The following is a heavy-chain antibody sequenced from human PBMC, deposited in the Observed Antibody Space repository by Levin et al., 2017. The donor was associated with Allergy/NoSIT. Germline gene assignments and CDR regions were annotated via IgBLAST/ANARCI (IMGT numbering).Heavy chain of an antibody. Sequence: GESLKISCAASGFTFSSYGMHWVRQAPGKGLEWVAVIWDDGYKKYYADSVKGRFTISRDNSKNTLYLQMNSLRAEDTAVYYCARVLRIYYYYYMYVWGKGTTVTVSS. CDR1: GFTFSSYG. V-gene: IGHV3-33*01. CDR3: ARVLRIYYYYYMYV. CDR2: IWDDGYKK. D-gene: IGHD5-12*01. J-gene: IGHJ6*03.